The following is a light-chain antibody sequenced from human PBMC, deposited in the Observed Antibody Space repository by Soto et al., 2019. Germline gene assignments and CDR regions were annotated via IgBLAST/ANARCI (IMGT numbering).Light chain of an antibody. CDR3: SSYAGSNNFGVV. CDR1: SSDVGGYKY. CDR2: EVS. Sequence: QPVLTQPPSASGSPGQSVTISCTGTSSDVGGYKYVSWYQHHPGKAPKLMIYEVSKRPSGVPDRFSGSKSGNTASLTVSGLQAEDEADYYCSSYAGSNNFGVVFGGGTKLTVL. J-gene: IGLJ2*01. V-gene: IGLV2-8*01.